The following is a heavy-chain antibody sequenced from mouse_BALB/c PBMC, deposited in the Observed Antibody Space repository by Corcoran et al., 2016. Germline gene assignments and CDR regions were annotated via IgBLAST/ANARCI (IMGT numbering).Heavy chain of an antibody. CDR1: GYTFTDYY. V-gene: IGHV1-84*02. J-gene: IGHJ2*01. D-gene: IGHD1-1*01. CDR3: ARRAYGSSEGYFDY. Sequence: QIQLHQSGPELVKPGASVKISCKASGYTFTDYYINWVKQKPGQGLEWIGWIYPGSGNTKYNEKFKGKATLTVDTSSSTAYMQLSSLTSEDTAVYFCARRAYGSSEGYFDYWGQGTTLTVSS. CDR2: IYPGSGNT.